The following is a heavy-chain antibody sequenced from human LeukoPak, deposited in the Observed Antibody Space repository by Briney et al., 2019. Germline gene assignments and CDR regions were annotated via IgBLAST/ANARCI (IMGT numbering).Heavy chain of an antibody. V-gene: IGHV1-2*02. D-gene: IGHD3-22*01. J-gene: IGHJ4*02. CDR1: GYTFTGYY. Sequence: ASVKVSCKASGYTFTGYYMHWVRQAPGQGLEWMGWINPNSGGTNYAQKFQGRVTMTRDTSISTAYMELSRLRSDDTAVYYCAXXDDSSGYPYFDYWGQGTLVTVSS. CDR2: INPNSGGT. CDR3: AXXDDSSGYPYFDY.